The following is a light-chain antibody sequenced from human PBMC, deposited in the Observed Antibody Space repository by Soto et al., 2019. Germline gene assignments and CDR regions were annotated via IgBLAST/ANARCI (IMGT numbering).Light chain of an antibody. Sequence: EIVLTQSPGTLSSSPGERATLSCRASESVSSNYLAWYQQRPGQAPRLLIYAASNRARGIPDRFGGSASGTDVTLSGSRLEPEDFGVYYCQQYGSSPWTFGQGNKV. CDR3: QQYGSSPWT. V-gene: IGKV3-20*01. CDR2: AAS. CDR1: ESVSSNY. J-gene: IGKJ1*01.